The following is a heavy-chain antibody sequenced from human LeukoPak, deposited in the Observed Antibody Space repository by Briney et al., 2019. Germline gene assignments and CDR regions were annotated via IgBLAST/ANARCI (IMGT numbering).Heavy chain of an antibody. CDR2: INHSGST. CDR1: GGSFSGYY. J-gene: IGHJ4*02. V-gene: IGHV4-34*01. D-gene: IGHD3-22*01. CDR3: ARGQRGYYYDSSGYYADY. Sequence: SETLSLTCAVYGGSFSGYYWSWIRQPPGKGLEWIGEINHSGSTNYNPSLKSRVTISVDTSKNQFSLKLSSVTAADTAVYYWARGQRGYYYDSSGYYADYWGQGTLVTVSS.